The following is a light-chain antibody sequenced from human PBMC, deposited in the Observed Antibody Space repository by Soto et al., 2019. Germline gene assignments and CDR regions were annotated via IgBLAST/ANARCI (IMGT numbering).Light chain of an antibody. CDR2: NAS. CDR3: QQYGDALLT. V-gene: IGKV3-20*01. J-gene: IGKJ4*01. CDR1: QSISSSC. Sequence: ENVLTQSPGTLSLSPGERATLSCRASQSISSSCLAWYQQKPGQTPRLLIYNASSRATGIPDRFSGSGSGTDFTLTISRLEPEDFAVYYCQQYGDALLTFGGGTKVEIK.